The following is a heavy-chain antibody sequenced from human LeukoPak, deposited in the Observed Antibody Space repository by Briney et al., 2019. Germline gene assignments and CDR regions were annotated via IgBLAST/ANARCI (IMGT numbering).Heavy chain of an antibody. J-gene: IGHJ3*02. Sequence: GESLKISCKGSGYSFTNYWIGWVRQMPGKGLEWMGIIYPGDSDTRYSPSYQGQVTISADKSISTAYLQWSSLKASDTAMYYCARRGDGYNWESPYDAFDIWGQGTMVTVSS. CDR3: ARRGDGYNWESPYDAFDI. CDR1: GYSFTNYW. V-gene: IGHV5-51*01. D-gene: IGHD5-24*01. CDR2: IYPGDSDT.